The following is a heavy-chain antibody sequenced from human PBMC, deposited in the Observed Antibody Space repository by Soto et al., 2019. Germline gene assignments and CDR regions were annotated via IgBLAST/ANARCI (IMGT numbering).Heavy chain of an antibody. CDR2: IIPILGIA. J-gene: IGHJ4*02. CDR1: GGTFSSYT. D-gene: IGHD2-21*02. V-gene: IGHV1-69*08. CDR3: ARDRGDGGNSY. Sequence: QVQLVQSGAEVKKPGSSVKVSCKASGGTFSSYTISWVRQAPGQGLEWMGRIIPILGIANYAQKFQGRVSITADKSTSTAYMELRSLRSEDTAVYCCARDRGDGGNSYWGQGTLVTVSS.